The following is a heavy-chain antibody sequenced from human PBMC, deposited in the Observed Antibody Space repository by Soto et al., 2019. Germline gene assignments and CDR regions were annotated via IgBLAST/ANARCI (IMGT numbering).Heavy chain of an antibody. CDR1: GFTFDNYG. Sequence: GGSLRLSCAASGFTFDNYGMSWVRQAPGKGLEWIGAITGAGGSTYNADSVKGRFTISRDNSKNTLYLQMNSLRAEDTAVYYCANSVSSAFPYYFDYWGQGTLVTVSS. V-gene: IGHV3-23*01. J-gene: IGHJ4*02. CDR2: ITGAGGST. CDR3: ANSVSSAFPYYFDY. D-gene: IGHD3-22*01.